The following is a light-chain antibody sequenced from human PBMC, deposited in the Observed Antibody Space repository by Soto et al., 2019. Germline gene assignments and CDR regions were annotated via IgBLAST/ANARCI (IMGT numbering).Light chain of an antibody. Sequence: QSVLTQPASVSGSPGQSITISCTGTSSDVGGYNYVSWYQQHPGKAPKLMIYDVSNRPSGVSNRFSGSKSGNTASLTISGLQAEDEADYHCSSYTGSSTHVFGTGTKVTVL. J-gene: IGLJ1*01. CDR2: DVS. V-gene: IGLV2-14*01. CDR1: SSDVGGYNY. CDR3: SSYTGSSTHV.